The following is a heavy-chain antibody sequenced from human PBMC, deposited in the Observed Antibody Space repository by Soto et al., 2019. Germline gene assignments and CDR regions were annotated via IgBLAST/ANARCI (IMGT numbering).Heavy chain of an antibody. CDR1: GFTFSSYG. CDR2: ISYDGSNK. CDR3: ARAPVLRYFDPWAFDI. J-gene: IGHJ3*02. Sequence: GGSLRLSCAASGFTFSSYGMHWVRQAPGKGLEWVAVISYDGSNKYYADSVKGRFTISRDNSKNTLYLQMNSLRAEDTAVYYCARAPVLRYFDPWAFDIWGQGKMVTVSS. V-gene: IGHV3-30*03. D-gene: IGHD3-9*01.